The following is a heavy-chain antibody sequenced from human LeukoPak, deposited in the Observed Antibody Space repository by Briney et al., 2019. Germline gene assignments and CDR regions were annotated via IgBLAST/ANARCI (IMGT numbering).Heavy chain of an antibody. J-gene: IGHJ3*02. Sequence: PGGSLRLSCAASGFTFSSYAMHWVRQAPGKGLEWVAVISYDGSNKYYADSVKGRFTISRDNPKNTLYLQMNSLRAEDTAVYYCAREPPIGSRAFDIWGQGTMVTVSS. D-gene: IGHD5-12*01. CDR3: AREPPIGSRAFDI. V-gene: IGHV3-30-3*01. CDR1: GFTFSSYA. CDR2: ISYDGSNK.